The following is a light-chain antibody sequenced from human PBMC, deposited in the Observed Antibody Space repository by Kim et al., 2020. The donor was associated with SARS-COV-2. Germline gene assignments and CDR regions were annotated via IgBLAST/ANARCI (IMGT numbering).Light chain of an antibody. CDR3: QQYGNAPNT. CDR2: GAS. CDR1: QSVSSGY. V-gene: IGKV3-20*01. J-gene: IGKJ5*01. Sequence: EIVLTQSPGTLSLSPGERATLSCRASQSVSSGYLAWYQQKPGQAPRLLIYGASSRANGIPDRFSGSGSGTDFTLTISRLEPEDFAVYYCQQYGNAPNTFGKGTRLEIK.